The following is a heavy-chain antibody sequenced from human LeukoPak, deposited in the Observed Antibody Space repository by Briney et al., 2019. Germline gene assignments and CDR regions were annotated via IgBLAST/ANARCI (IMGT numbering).Heavy chain of an antibody. CDR1: GFTFSSYG. J-gene: IGHJ4*02. D-gene: IGHD3-22*01. CDR2: ISGSGGST. CDR3: AKVGPYDSSGYYGYY. V-gene: IGHV3-23*01. Sequence: PGGSLRLSCAASGFTFSSYGMSWVRQAPGKGVEWVSAISGSGGSTYYADSVKGRFTISRDNSKNTLYLQMNSLRAEDTAVYYCAKVGPYDSSGYYGYYWGQGTLVTVSS.